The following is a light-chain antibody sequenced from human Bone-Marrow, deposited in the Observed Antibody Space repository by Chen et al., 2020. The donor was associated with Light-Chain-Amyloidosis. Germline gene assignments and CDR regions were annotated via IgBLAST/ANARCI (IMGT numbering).Light chain of an antibody. J-gene: IGLJ3*02. CDR2: DDS. CDR3: QVWDRSSGRPV. CDR1: NIGSTS. V-gene: IGLV3-21*02. Sequence: SYVRAPPSSVSVAPGQTATNPCGGNNIGSTSVHWYQQTPGQAPLLVVYDDSGRPSGIPGRLSGSNSGNTATLPISMGEAGDEADYYCQVWDRSSGRPVFGGGTRLTVL.